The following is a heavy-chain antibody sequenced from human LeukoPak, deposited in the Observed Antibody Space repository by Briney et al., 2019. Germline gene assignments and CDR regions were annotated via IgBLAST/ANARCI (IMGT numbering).Heavy chain of an antibody. CDR3: ARVGNLMVRGVMAHYYYYYYMDV. Sequence: GRSLRLSCAASGFTFSNYAMHWVRQAPGKGLEWVAVISYDGSNKYYADSVKGRFTISRDNSKNTLYLQMNSLRAEDTAVYYCARVGNLMVRGVMAHYYYYYYMDVWGKGTTVTVSS. CDR2: ISYDGSNK. V-gene: IGHV3-30*04. CDR1: GFTFSNYA. J-gene: IGHJ6*03. D-gene: IGHD3-10*01.